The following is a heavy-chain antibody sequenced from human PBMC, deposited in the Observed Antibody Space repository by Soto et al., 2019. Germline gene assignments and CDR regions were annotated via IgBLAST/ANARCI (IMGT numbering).Heavy chain of an antibody. D-gene: IGHD6-13*01. CDR2: TYYRSKWYY. V-gene: IGHV6-1*01. CDR3: ARVRGTAGKRYFDY. J-gene: IGHJ4*02. Sequence: SQTLSLTCAITGDSVSSNSAGWSWVRQSPSRGLEWLGRTYYRSKWYYEYAVSVRGRVTISVDSSKNQFSLKLDSVTPADTAVYYCARVRGTAGKRYFDYWGPGTLVTVSS. CDR1: GDSVSSNSAG.